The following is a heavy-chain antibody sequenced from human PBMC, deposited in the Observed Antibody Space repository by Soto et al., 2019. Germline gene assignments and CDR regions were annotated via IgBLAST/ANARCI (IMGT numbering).Heavy chain of an antibody. CDR2: INSDGSVT. CDR1: GVTFSSDW. CDR3: ARAQFNYGGNSGFDY. V-gene: IGHV3-74*01. D-gene: IGHD4-17*01. Sequence: PGGSLRLSCAASGVTFSSDWIHWVRQAPGEGLVWVSHINSDGSVTNYADSVKGRFSISRDNAKKTVFLQMNSLRVEDTAVYFCARAQFNYGGNSGFDYWGQGTLVTVSS. J-gene: IGHJ4*02.